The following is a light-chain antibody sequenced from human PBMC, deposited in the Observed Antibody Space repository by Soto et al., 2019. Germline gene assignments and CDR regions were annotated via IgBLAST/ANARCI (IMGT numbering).Light chain of an antibody. CDR3: QQRSNWSPIT. J-gene: IGKJ5*01. CDR2: GAS. V-gene: IGKV3-11*01. Sequence: EIIMTQSPATLSVSPGERVTLSCRASQSVSNNLAWYQQKPGQAPRLLIYGASSRATGVPDRFSGSGSGTDFTLTISSLEPEDFAVYYCQQRSNWSPITFGQGTRLE. CDR1: QSVSNN.